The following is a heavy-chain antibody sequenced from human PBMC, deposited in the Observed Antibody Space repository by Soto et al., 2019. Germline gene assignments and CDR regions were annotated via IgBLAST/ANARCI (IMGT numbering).Heavy chain of an antibody. D-gene: IGHD6-13*01. Sequence: EVQLVESGGGLVQPGGPLRLSCVASEFTFSSYEMNWVRQAPGKGLEWVSYISSSGTTIYYTDSVKGRFTISRDNAKKSLYLQMNSLRAEDTAVYYCVRFGGAAAGPGDYWGQGTLVTVSS. J-gene: IGHJ4*02. CDR3: VRFGGAAAGPGDY. V-gene: IGHV3-48*03. CDR1: EFTFSSYE. CDR2: ISSSGTTI.